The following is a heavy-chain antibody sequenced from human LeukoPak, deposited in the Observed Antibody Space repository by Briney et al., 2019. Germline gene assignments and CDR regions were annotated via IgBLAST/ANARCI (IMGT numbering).Heavy chain of an antibody. CDR3: VRGIRAPDF. J-gene: IGHJ4*02. Sequence: GGSLRLSCAASGFTLSSDAMSWVRQAPGKGLEWVSGIRGGGPETYYADSVKGRFSISRDNSKNTLFLQTNGLRAEDSAIYYCVRGIRAPDFWGQGTLVTVSS. CDR1: GFTLSSDA. V-gene: IGHV3-23*01. CDR2: IRGGGPET.